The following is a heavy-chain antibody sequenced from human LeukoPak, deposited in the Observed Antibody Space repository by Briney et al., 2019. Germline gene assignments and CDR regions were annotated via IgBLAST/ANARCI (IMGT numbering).Heavy chain of an antibody. CDR1: GYSISSGYY. J-gene: IGHJ3*02. V-gene: IGHV4-38-2*02. CDR3: ARDRYYFDTSGPPLDI. CDR2: IYHSGST. Sequence: SETLSLTCPVSGYSISSGYYWGWIRQPPGKGLEWIGSIYHSGSTYYNPSLKSRVTISVDTSKNQFSLRLSSVTAADTAVYYCARDRYYFDTSGPPLDIWGQGTMVTVSS. D-gene: IGHD3-22*01.